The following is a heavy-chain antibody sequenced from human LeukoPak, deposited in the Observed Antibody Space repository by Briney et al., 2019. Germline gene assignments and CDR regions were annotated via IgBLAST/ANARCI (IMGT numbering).Heavy chain of an antibody. V-gene: IGHV3-23*01. CDR2: ISGSGGST. Sequence: VGSLRLSCAASGFTFSSYAMSWVRQAPGKGLEWVSAISGSGGSTYYAGSVKGRFTISRDNSKNTLYLQMNSLRAEDTAVYYCAKGGVKQQLGTSDYYYYYMDVWGKGTTVTVSS. D-gene: IGHD6-13*01. J-gene: IGHJ6*03. CDR1: GFTFSSYA. CDR3: AKGGVKQQLGTSDYYYYYMDV.